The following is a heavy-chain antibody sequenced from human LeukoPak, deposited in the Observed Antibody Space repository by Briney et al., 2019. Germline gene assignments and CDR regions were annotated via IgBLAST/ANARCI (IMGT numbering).Heavy chain of an antibody. CDR1: GYTFTSYY. Sequence: ASVKVSCKASGYTFTSYYMHWVRQAPGQGLEWMGIINPSGGSTSYAQKFQGRVTMTRDTSTSTVYMELSSLGSEDTAVYYCARAKERYYYDSSGYYLNWFDPWGQGTLVTVSS. J-gene: IGHJ5*02. D-gene: IGHD3-22*01. V-gene: IGHV1-46*01. CDR3: ARAKERYYYDSSGYYLNWFDP. CDR2: INPSGGST.